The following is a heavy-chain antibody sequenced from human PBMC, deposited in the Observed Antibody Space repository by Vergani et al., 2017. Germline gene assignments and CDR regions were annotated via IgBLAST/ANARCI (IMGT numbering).Heavy chain of an antibody. Sequence: EVQLLESGGGLVQPGGSLRLSCAASGFTFSSYAMSWVRQAPGKGLEWVSAISGSGGRTYYADSVKGRFTISRDNSKNTLYLQMNSLRAEDTAVYYCAGWGSGYYQRRVFDYWGQGTLVTVSS. D-gene: IGHD3-3*01. V-gene: IGHV3-23*01. J-gene: IGHJ4*02. CDR1: GFTFSSYA. CDR2: ISGSGGRT. CDR3: AGWGSGYYQRRVFDY.